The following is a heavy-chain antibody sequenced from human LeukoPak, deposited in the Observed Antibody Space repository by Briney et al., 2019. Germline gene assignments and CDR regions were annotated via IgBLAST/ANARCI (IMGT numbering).Heavy chain of an antibody. CDR2: VYYSGTT. D-gene: IGHD3-3*01. CDR1: GGSMSSYY. J-gene: IGHJ5*02. Sequence: SETLSLTCTVSGGSMSSYYWSWIRQPPGKGLEWIGYVYYSGTTNYNPSLRSRVTISVDTSKNQFSLKLSSVTAADTAVYYCAKFFWSGYLSWFDPWGQGTLVTVSS. V-gene: IGHV4-59*01. CDR3: AKFFWSGYLSWFDP.